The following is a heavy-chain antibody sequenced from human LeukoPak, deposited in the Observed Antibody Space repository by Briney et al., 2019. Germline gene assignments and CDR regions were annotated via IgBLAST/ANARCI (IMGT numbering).Heavy chain of an antibody. D-gene: IGHD6-19*01. V-gene: IGHV3-33*08. CDR2: IWYDGSNK. CDR1: GFTFSSYG. Sequence: GGSLRLSCAASGFTFSSYGMHWVRQAPGKGLEWVAVIWYDGSNKYYADSVKGRFTISRDNSKNTLYLQMNSLRAEDTAVYYCARVLKAHGVASGWYVFDYWGQGTLVTVSS. CDR3: ARVLKAHGVASGWYVFDY. J-gene: IGHJ4*02.